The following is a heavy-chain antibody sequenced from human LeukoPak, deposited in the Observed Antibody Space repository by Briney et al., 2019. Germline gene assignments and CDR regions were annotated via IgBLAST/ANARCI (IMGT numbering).Heavy chain of an antibody. J-gene: IGHJ3*02. CDR1: GGSMSSNY. V-gene: IGHV4-59*08. CDR3: ARRNDFGI. Sequence: SETLSLTCTVSGGSMSSNYWSWIRQPPGKGLEWIGYIYYGGNTNYNPSLKSRVTISVDTSKNQFSLKLNSVTAADTAVYYCARRNDFGIWGQGTMVTVSS. CDR2: IYYGGNT.